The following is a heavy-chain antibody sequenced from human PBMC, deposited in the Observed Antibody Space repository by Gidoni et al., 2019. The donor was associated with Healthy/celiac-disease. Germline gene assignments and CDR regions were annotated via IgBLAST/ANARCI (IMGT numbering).Heavy chain of an antibody. D-gene: IGHD3-22*01. Sequence: EVQLVEAGGGLVKPGGSPRPSCAAPGLTLRCYSMNWVRQAPGKGLEWVSSISSSSSYIYYADSVKGRFTISRDNAKNSLYLQMNSLRAEDTAVYYCARDPSLNHYYDSSDDGYWGQGTLVTVSS. J-gene: IGHJ4*02. CDR3: ARDPSLNHYYDSSDDGY. V-gene: IGHV3-21*01. CDR1: GLTLRCYS. CDR2: ISSSSSYI.